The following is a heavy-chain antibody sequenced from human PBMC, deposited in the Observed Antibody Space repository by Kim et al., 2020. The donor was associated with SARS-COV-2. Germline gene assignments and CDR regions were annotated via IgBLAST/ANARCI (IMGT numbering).Heavy chain of an antibody. Sequence: GGSLRLSCAASGFTFSSYAMSWVRQAPGKGLEWVSTIGGGGVSIYYADSVKGRFTLSRDNSKNTLYLQMNSLRAEDAAVYYCAKQVSSVWNPPPIDYWGQGTLVTVSS. D-gene: IGHD6-19*01. J-gene: IGHJ4*02. CDR3: AKQVSSVWNPPPIDY. CDR1: GFTFSSYA. V-gene: IGHV3-23*01. CDR2: IGGGGVSI.